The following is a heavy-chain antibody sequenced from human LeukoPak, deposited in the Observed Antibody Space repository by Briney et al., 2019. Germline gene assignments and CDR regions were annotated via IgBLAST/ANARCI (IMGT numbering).Heavy chain of an antibody. V-gene: IGHV3-43*01. CDR1: GFTFDDYT. D-gene: IGHD5-18*01. Sequence: SGGSLRLSCAASGFTFDDYTMLWVRQAPGKGLEWVSLISWDGGSTYYADSVKGRFTISRDNSKNSLYLQMNSLRTEDTALYYCAKDRWGYSYGPYYFDYWGQGTLVTVSS. J-gene: IGHJ4*02. CDR3: AKDRWGYSYGPYYFDY. CDR2: ISWDGGST.